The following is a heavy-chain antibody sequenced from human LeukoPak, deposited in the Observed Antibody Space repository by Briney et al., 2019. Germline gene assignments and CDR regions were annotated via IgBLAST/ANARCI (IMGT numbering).Heavy chain of an antibody. CDR3: AKTRIVGDAFDI. J-gene: IGHJ3*02. V-gene: IGHV3-30*02. Sequence: GGSLRLSCAASGVTLSSYGMHFSSYGVHWVRQAPGKGLEWVAFIRNDGSNKYSADSVEGRFTISRDNSKNTLDLQMNRLRVEDTAVYHCAKTRIVGDAFDIWGQGTMVTVSS. CDR2: IRNDGSNK. D-gene: IGHD3-22*01. CDR1: GVTLSSYG.